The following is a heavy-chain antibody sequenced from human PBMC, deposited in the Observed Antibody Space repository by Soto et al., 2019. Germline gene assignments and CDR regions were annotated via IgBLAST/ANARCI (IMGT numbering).Heavy chain of an antibody. CDR3: ARDGPGDYRRTLWSC. Sequence: QVQLVESGGGVVQPGRSLRLSCAASGFTFSSYAMHWVRQAPGKGLEWVAVISYDGSNKYYADSVKGRFTISRDNSRNRLYLRMNRQRAEDAAVYYCARDGPGDYRRTLWSCWGQGTLVTVSS. CDR1: GFTFSSYA. D-gene: IGHD3-10*01. J-gene: IGHJ4*02. CDR2: ISYDGSNK. V-gene: IGHV3-30-3*01.